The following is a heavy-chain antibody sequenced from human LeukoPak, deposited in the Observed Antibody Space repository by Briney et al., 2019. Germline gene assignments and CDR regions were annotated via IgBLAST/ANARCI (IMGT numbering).Heavy chain of an antibody. Sequence: GGSLRLSCAASGFSFSSYTMNWVRQAPGKGLEWVSLIYSGGGTYYADSVKGRFTISRDNSKNTLYLQMNSLRAEDTAVYYCARGPISSLAFDYWGQGTLVTVSS. V-gene: IGHV3-66*01. CDR2: IYSGGGT. D-gene: IGHD3-16*02. CDR3: ARGPISSLAFDY. CDR1: GFSFSSYT. J-gene: IGHJ4*02.